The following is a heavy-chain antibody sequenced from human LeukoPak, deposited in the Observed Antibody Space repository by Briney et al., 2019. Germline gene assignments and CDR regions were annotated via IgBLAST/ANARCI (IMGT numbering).Heavy chain of an antibody. CDR1: GYTLTELF. Sequence: ASVKVSCKVSGYTLTELFMHWVRQAPGKGLEWMGGFDPEDGETIYAQKFQGRVTMTEDTSTDTAYMELSSLRSEDTAVYYCATSNSGSPYFDYWGQGTLVTVSS. V-gene: IGHV1-24*01. CDR2: FDPEDGET. J-gene: IGHJ4*02. D-gene: IGHD4-23*01. CDR3: ATSNSGSPYFDY.